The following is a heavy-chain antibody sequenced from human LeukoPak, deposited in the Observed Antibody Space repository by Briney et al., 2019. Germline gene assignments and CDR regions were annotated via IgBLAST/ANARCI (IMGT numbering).Heavy chain of an antibody. CDR3: ARGYLVGYYDSSGYYYYFDY. V-gene: IGHV4-34*01. Sequence: SETLSLTCAVYGGSFSGYYWSWIRQPPGKGLEWIGEINHSGSTNYNPSLKSRATISVDTSKNQFSLKLSSVTAADTAVYYCARGYLVGYYDSSGYYYYFDYWGQGTLVTVSS. CDR1: GGSFSGYY. CDR2: INHSGST. D-gene: IGHD3-22*01. J-gene: IGHJ4*02.